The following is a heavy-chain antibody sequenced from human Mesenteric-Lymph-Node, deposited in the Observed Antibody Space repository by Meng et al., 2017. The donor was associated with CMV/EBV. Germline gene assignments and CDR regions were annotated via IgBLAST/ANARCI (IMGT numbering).Heavy chain of an antibody. CDR3: ARDLPYCSGSNCYTGGDY. CDR1: GFTFTKYI. V-gene: IGHV3-21*01. Sequence: GESLKISCAASGFTFTKYIMHWVRQAPGKGLEWVSSISSSSTYIDYADSVKGRFTISRDNAKNSVFLQMNSLRAEDKAVYYCARDLPYCSGSNCYTGGDYWGQGTLVTVSS. D-gene: IGHD2-2*02. J-gene: IGHJ4*02. CDR2: ISSSSTYI.